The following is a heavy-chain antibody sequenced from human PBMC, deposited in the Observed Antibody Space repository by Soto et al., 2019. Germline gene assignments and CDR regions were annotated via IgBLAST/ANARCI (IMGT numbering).Heavy chain of an antibody. Sequence: GASVKVSCKASGYTFSTYAIHWVRQAPGQSLEWMGWLNGGTGQTRYSQRFQDRVTITRDTSASTAYMEVSRLRPEDTAVYYCARGKGMEENYYYYGMDIWGQGTTVTVSS. V-gene: IGHV1-3*01. CDR2: LNGGTGQT. CDR3: ARGKGMEENYYYYGMDI. J-gene: IGHJ6*02. CDR1: GYTFSTYA. D-gene: IGHD1-1*01.